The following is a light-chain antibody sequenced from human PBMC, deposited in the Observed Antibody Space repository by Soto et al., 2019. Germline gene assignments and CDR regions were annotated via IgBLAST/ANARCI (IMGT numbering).Light chain of an antibody. J-gene: IGKJ1*01. V-gene: IGKV3-20*01. Sequence: EIVMTQSPATLSVSPGERATLSCRASQSVSSSNLAWYQQKPGQAPRLLIYGASSRATGIPDRFSGSGSGTDFTLTISRLEPEDFAVYYCQQYGSSPRTFGQGTKVDIK. CDR1: QSVSSSN. CDR3: QQYGSSPRT. CDR2: GAS.